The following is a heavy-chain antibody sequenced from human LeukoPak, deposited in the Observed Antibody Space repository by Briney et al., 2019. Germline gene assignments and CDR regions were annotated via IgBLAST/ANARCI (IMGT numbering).Heavy chain of an antibody. CDR3: ARGGHYRTHYYDSSGDY. D-gene: IGHD3-22*01. V-gene: IGHV1-2*02. Sequence: ASVKVSCKASGYTFSGYYLHWVRQAPGQGLVWMGWISPNSGGTNYAQKFQGRVTMTGDTSISTAYMELSRLRSDDTAVYYCARGGHYRTHYYDSSGDYWGQGTLVTVSS. CDR2: ISPNSGGT. J-gene: IGHJ4*02. CDR1: GYTFSGYY.